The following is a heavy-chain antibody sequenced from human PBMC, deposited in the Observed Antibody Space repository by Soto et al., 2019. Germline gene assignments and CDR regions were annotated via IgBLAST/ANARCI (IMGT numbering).Heavy chain of an antibody. CDR3: ASHPRLSGFITSDLSYFDY. V-gene: IGHV3-23*01. Sequence: GSMRHSCAASWLNCVSHGRSWVRKKKGKGLEWVSAISGSGGSTYYADSVKGRFTISRDNSKNTLYLQMNSLRAEDTAVYYCASHPRLSGFITSDLSYFDYRGQGTLVTGFS. CDR2: ISGSGGST. J-gene: IGHJ4*02. D-gene: IGHD3-22*01. CDR1: WLNCVSHG.